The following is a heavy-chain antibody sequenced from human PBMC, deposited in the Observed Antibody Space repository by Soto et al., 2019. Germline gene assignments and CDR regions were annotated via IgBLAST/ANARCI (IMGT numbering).Heavy chain of an antibody. Sequence: DVQLVESGGGLVQPGRSLRLSCAASGFTFDDYAMHWVRQAPGKGLEWVSGISWNSGSIGYADSVKGRFTISRDNAKNSLYLQMNSLRAEDTALYYCATPLLLGYCTNGVCTDYWGQGTLVTVSS. D-gene: IGHD2-8*01. CDR2: ISWNSGSI. CDR1: GFTFDDYA. V-gene: IGHV3-9*01. CDR3: ATPLLLGYCTNGVCTDY. J-gene: IGHJ4*02.